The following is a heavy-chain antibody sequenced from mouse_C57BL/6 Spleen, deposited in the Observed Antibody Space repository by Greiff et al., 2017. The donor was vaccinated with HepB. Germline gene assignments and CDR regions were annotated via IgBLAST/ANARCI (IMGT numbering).Heavy chain of an antibody. V-gene: IGHV1-7*01. Sequence: QVQLQQSGAELAKPGASVKLSCKASGYTFTSYWMHWVKQRPGQGLEWIGYINPSSGYTKYNQKFKDKATLTADKSSSTAYMQLSSPTYEDSAVYYCARGENGNYVGGYAMDYWGQGTSVTVSS. CDR3: ARGENGNYVGGYAMDY. J-gene: IGHJ4*01. CDR2: INPSSGYT. D-gene: IGHD2-1*01. CDR1: GYTFTSYW.